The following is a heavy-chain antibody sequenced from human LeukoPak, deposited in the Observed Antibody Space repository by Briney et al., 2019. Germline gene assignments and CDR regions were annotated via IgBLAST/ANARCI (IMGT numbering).Heavy chain of an antibody. Sequence: GGSLRLSCAASGFTYSTYAMSWVRQAPRKGLEWVSAISGGGGTTYYADSVKGRFTISRDNSKNALFLQMNSLRAEGMAIYYCAQDREGLTSGYDLEYFDYWGQGTLVTVSS. CDR3: AQDREGLTSGYDLEYFDY. V-gene: IGHV3-23*01. CDR1: GFTYSTYA. J-gene: IGHJ4*02. CDR2: ISGGGGTT. D-gene: IGHD5-12*01.